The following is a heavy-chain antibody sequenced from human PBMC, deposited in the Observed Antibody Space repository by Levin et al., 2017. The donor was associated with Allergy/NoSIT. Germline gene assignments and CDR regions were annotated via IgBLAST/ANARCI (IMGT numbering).Heavy chain of an antibody. CDR2: IYHSGST. CDR1: GHSIRSAYH. D-gene: IGHD6-19*01. Sequence: SQTLSLPCTVSGHSIRSAYHWGWIRQSPGKGLEWIASIYHSGSTQYNPSLKSRVTIVVVTSKNQFSLKLRSVTAADTAVYYCARAPLGLSSDWYEVPYYYGMDVWGQGTTVTVSS. V-gene: IGHV4-38-2*02. CDR3: ARAPLGLSSDWYEVPYYYGMDV. J-gene: IGHJ6*02.